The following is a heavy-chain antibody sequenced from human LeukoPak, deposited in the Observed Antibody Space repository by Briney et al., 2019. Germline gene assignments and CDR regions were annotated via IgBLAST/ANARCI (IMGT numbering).Heavy chain of an antibody. CDR2: ISGSSSTI. CDR1: GFTFSSYS. D-gene: IGHD2-15*01. V-gene: IGHV3-48*04. CDR3: ARESLGYCSGSTCYYFYMDF. J-gene: IGHJ6*03. Sequence: GGSLRLSCAASGFTFSSYSMNWVRQAPGKGLESPSYISGSSSTIYYADSVKGRFTISRDNAKNSLYLQMDSLRAEDTAVYYCARESLGYCSGSTCYYFYMDFWGKGTTVTVSS.